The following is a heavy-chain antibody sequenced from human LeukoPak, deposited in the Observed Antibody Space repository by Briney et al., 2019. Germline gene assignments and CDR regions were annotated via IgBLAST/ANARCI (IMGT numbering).Heavy chain of an antibody. CDR1: GGSFSGYY. D-gene: IGHD6-19*01. CDR2: INHSGST. CDR3: AQRPESSGWYM. V-gene: IGHV4-34*01. Sequence: SETLSLTCAVYGGSFSGYYWSWIRQPPGKGLEWIGEINHSGSTNYNPSLKSRVTTSVDTSKNQFSLKLSSVTAADTAVYYCAQRPESSGWYMWGQGTLVTVSS. J-gene: IGHJ4*02.